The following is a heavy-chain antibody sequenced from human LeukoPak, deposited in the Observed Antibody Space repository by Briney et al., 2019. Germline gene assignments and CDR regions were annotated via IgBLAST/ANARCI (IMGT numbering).Heavy chain of an antibody. V-gene: IGHV4-34*01. CDR1: GGSFSGCY. J-gene: IGHJ4*02. CDR3: ARGRIQLCDY. Sequence: SETLSLTCAVYGGSFSGCYWSWIRQPPGKGLEWIGEINHSGSTNYNPSLKSRVTISVDTSKNQFSLKLSSVTAADTAVYYCARGRIQLCDYWGQGTLVTVSS. CDR2: INHSGST. D-gene: IGHD5-18*01.